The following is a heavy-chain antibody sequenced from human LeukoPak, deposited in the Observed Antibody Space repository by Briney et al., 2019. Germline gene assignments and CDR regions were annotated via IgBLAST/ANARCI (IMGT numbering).Heavy chain of an antibody. CDR1: GFTFSKYW. V-gene: IGHV3-74*01. CDR3: ATKQWLAPPPDS. J-gene: IGHJ4*02. Sequence: GGSLRLSCAASGFTFSKYWMLWVRQAPGKGLESVSRINADETVTTYADSVKGRFTVSRDNADNTMFLQMNSVRDEDTAVYYCATKQWLAPPPDSWGQGTPVTVSS. D-gene: IGHD6-19*01. CDR2: INADETVT.